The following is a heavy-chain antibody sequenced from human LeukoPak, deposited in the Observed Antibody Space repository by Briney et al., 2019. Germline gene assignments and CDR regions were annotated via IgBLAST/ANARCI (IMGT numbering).Heavy chain of an antibody. CDR1: GFTFSSYS. D-gene: IGHD4-17*01. J-gene: IGHJ4*02. V-gene: IGHV3-48*01. CDR2: ISSSSSTI. Sequence: AGGSLRLSCAASGFTFSSYSMNWVRQAPGKGLEWVSYISSSSSTIYYADSVKGRFTISRDNAKNSLYLQMNSLRAEDTAVYYCARSENGDYDYWGQGTLVTVSS. CDR3: ARSENGDYDY.